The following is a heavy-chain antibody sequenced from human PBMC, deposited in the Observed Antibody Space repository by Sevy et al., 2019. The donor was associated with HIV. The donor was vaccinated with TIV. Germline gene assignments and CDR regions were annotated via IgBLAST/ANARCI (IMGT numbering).Heavy chain of an antibody. V-gene: IGHV3-21*01. J-gene: IGHJ3*02. CDR1: GFTFSTYT. D-gene: IGHD3-10*01. CDR3: ARPYGSGSWEAFDI. Sequence: GVSLRLSCAASGFTFSTYTMNWVRQAPGKGLEWVSSISGSSNYIYYADSLKGRFTISRDNAKNSVYLQMNSLRVEDTAVYYCARPYGSGSWEAFDIWGQGTMVTVSS. CDR2: ISGSSNYI.